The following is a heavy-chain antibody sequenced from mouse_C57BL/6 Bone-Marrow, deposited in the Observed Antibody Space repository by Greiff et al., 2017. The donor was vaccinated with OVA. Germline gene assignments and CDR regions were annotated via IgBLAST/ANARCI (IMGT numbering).Heavy chain of an antibody. J-gene: IGHJ4*01. V-gene: IGHV5-4*01. D-gene: IGHD2-5*01. CDR2: ISDGGSYT. CDR3: ARDPLYSNSYAMDY. Sequence: EVKVVESGGGLVKPGGSLKLSCAASGFTFSSYAMSWVRQTPEKRLEWVATISDGGSYTYYPDNVKGRFTISRDNAKNNLYLQMSHLKSEDTAMYYCARDPLYSNSYAMDYWGQGTSVTVSS. CDR1: GFTFSSYA.